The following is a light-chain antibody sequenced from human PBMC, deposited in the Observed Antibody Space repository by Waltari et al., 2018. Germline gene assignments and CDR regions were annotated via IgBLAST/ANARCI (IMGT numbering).Light chain of an antibody. CDR1: SSDVGSFNL. CDR3: CSYAGSTTFVL. Sequence: QSALTQPASVSGSPGQSITIPCTGTSSDVGSFNLVSWYQLLPGKAPKLLISEVNKRPSGVSNRYSGSKSGITASLTISGLQAGDEADYYCCSYAGSTTFVLFGGGTKLTVL. CDR2: EVN. V-gene: IGLV2-23*02. J-gene: IGLJ2*01.